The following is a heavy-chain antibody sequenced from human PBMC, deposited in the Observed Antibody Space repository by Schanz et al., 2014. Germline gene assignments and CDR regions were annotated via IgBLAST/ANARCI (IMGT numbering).Heavy chain of an antibody. CDR3: AKDPSHGDYDYYFDY. CDR2: ISSSGSYI. D-gene: IGHD3-22*01. J-gene: IGHJ4*02. CDR1: GFTFSSYA. Sequence: VQLVESGGGLIQPGGSLRLSCAASGFTFSSYAMSWVRQAPGKGLEWVSSISSSGSYIYYADSVKGRFSISRDNAKNSLFLQMNRLRAEDTAVYYCAKDPSHGDYDYYFDYWGQGTLVTVSS. V-gene: IGHV3-21*04.